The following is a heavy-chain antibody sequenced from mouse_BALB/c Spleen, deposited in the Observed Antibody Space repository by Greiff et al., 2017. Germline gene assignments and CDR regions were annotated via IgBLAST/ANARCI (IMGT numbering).Heavy chain of an antibody. CDR2: ISSCSSTI. CDR1: GFTFSSFG. CDR3: ARCPYYYGSSWFAY. J-gene: IGHJ3*01. Sequence: EVKVVESGGGLVQPGGSRKLSCAASGFTFSSFGMHWVRQAPEKGLEWVAYISSCSSTIYYADTVKGRFTISRDNPKNTLFLQMTSLRSEDTAMYYCARCPYYYGSSWFAYWGQGTLVTVSA. V-gene: IGHV5-17*02. D-gene: IGHD1-1*01.